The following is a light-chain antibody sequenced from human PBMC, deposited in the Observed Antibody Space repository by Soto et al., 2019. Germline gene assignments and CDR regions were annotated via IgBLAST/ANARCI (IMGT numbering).Light chain of an antibody. Sequence: QSVVTQPASVSGSPGRSITISCTGTSSDVGRYNYVSWYHQHPGKAPKLMIYDVSNRPSGVSNRFSGSKSGNTASLTISGLQAEDEADYYCSSYTSSSTLEVVFGGGTKLTVL. V-gene: IGLV2-14*01. J-gene: IGLJ2*01. CDR2: DVS. CDR1: SSDVGRYNY. CDR3: SSYTSSSTLEVV.